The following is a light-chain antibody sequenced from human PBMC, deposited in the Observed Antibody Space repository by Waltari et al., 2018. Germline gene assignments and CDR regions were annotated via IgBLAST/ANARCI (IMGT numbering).Light chain of an antibody. CDR2: GNS. V-gene: IGLV1-40*01. Sequence: QSVLTQPPSVSGAPGQRVTISCTGSSSNIGAGYDVHWYQPLPGTAPKPLIYGNSNRPSGVPDRFSGSKSGTSASLAITGLQAEDEADYYGQSYDSSLSGPWVFGGGTKLTVL. CDR1: SSNIGAGYD. CDR3: QSYDSSLSGPWV. J-gene: IGLJ3*02.